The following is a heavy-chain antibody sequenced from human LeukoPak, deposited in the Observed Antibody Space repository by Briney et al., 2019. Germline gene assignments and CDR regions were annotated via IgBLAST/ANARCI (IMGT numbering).Heavy chain of an antibody. D-gene: IGHD3-16*01. Sequence: GGSLRLSCAASGFTFSSYWMNWARQALGKGLEWVASINQNGNVNYYVDSVKGRFTISRDNAKNSLYLQMSNLRAEDTAVYFCARGGGLDVWGQGATVTVSS. CDR1: GFTFSSYW. V-gene: IGHV3-7*03. CDR3: ARGGGLDV. J-gene: IGHJ6*02. CDR2: INQNGNVN.